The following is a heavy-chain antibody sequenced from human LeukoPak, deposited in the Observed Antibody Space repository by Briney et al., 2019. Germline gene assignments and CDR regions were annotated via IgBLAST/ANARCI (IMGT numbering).Heavy chain of an antibody. Sequence: GESLKISFKGSGXSFTSYWIVWVRQMPGKDLEWMGIIYPHDSNTKYSPSFQGQVTISADKSISTAYLQWSSLRASDTAMYYCARQFGGNSEFDYWGQGTLVTVSS. V-gene: IGHV5-51*01. J-gene: IGHJ4*02. D-gene: IGHD4-23*01. CDR2: IYPHDSNT. CDR1: GXSFTSYW. CDR3: ARQFGGNSEFDY.